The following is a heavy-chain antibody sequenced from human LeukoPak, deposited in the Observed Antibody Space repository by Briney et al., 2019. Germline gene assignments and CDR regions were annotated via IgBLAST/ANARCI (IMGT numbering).Heavy chain of an antibody. J-gene: IGHJ4*02. V-gene: IGHV3-48*02. CDR3: ARDHDWAFDL. CDR2: INHNAEMI. CDR1: GFTFSNAW. D-gene: IGHD3-9*01. Sequence: GGSLRLSCAASGFTFSNAWMSWVRQAPGKGLEWIAYINHNAEMIFYPDFVKGRFTISRDNPKKSLYLQMNALRYEDTAIYYCARDHDWAFDLWGQGTLVTVSS.